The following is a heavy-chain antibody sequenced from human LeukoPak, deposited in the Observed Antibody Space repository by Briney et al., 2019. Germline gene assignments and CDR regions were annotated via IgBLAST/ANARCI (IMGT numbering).Heavy chain of an antibody. D-gene: IGHD3-10*01. J-gene: IGHJ6*02. Sequence: SETLSLTCAVYGGSFSGYYWSWIRQPPGKGLEWIGEINHSGSTNYNPSLKSRVTMTRDTSTSTAYMELRSLRSDDTAVYYCAREGYYYGSGSYYDYYGMDVWGQGTTVTVSS. CDR3: AREGYYYGSGSYYDYYGMDV. V-gene: IGHV4-34*10. CDR2: INHSGST. CDR1: GGSFSGYY.